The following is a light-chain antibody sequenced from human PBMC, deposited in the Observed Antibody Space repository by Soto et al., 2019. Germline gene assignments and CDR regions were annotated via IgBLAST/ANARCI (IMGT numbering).Light chain of an antibody. J-gene: IGKJ2*01. CDR1: QSVSNNY. CDR3: QQYGSSPYT. CDR2: GAS. Sequence: EIVLTQSPGTLSLSPGERATLSCRASQSVSNNYLAWYQQKPGQAPRLLIYGASSRATGITDRFSGSGSGTDFTLTISRLEPEDFAVYYCQQYGSSPYTFGQGTKLEIK. V-gene: IGKV3-20*01.